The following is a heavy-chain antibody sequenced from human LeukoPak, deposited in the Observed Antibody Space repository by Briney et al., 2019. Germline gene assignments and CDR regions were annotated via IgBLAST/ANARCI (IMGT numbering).Heavy chain of an antibody. Sequence: GGSLRLSCAASGFIFSSYSMNWVRQAPGKGLEWVSSISSSSSYIYYADSVKGRFTISRDNAKNSLYLQMNSLRAEDTAVYYCARAEGYYDSSGYYYSFDYWGQGTLVTVSS. CDR1: GFIFSSYS. CDR2: ISSSSSYI. J-gene: IGHJ4*02. D-gene: IGHD3-22*01. V-gene: IGHV3-21*01. CDR3: ARAEGYYDSSGYYYSFDY.